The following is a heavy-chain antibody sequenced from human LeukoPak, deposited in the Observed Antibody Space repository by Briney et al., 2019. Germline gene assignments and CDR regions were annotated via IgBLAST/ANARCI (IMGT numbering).Heavy chain of an antibody. Sequence: SVKVSCKGSGGTFSSYALSWVRQPPGQGGEWMGRIIPILGITNYAQKFQGRVTITADKSTSTAYMELSSLRSEDTAVYYCARDAYDILTGYYYNYWGQGTLATVSS. V-gene: IGHV1-69*04. CDR3: ARDAYDILTGYYYNY. CDR1: GGTFSSYA. J-gene: IGHJ4*02. CDR2: IIPILGIT. D-gene: IGHD3-9*01.